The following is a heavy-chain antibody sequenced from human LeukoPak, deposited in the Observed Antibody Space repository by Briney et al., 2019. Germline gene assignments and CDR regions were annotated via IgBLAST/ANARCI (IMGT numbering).Heavy chain of an antibody. J-gene: IGHJ4*02. D-gene: IGHD6-19*01. CDR1: GFTFGSYA. CDR2: ISSNGGST. V-gene: IGHV3-64D*08. CDR3: VKNGVYTSGWYGGYFDS. Sequence: GGSLRLSCAASGFTFGSYAMYWVRQAPGKGLEYVSAISSNGGSTYYADSLKGRFTISRDNSKNTLYLQMSSLRSEDTAVYYCVKNGVYTSGWYGGYFDSWGQGTLVTVSS.